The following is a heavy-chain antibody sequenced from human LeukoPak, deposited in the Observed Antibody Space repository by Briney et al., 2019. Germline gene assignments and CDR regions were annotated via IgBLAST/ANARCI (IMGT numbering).Heavy chain of an antibody. CDR3: ARVAGWYWFDP. J-gene: IGHJ5*02. CDR2: IRPSGDNT. Sequence: GGSLRLSCAASGFTFSSYDMTWVRQAPGRGLEWVSSIRPSGDNTYYGDSVKGRFTIPRDNSKYTVYLQMNNMRVDDTAVYYCARVAGWYWFDPWGQGTLVTVSS. V-gene: IGHV3-23*01. D-gene: IGHD6-19*01. CDR1: GFTFSSYD.